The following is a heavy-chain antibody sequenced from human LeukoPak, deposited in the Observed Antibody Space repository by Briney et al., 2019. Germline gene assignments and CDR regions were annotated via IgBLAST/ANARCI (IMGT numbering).Heavy chain of an antibody. J-gene: IGHJ6*02. CDR1: GFTFSSYA. CDR2: ISYDGSNK. D-gene: IGHD5-18*01. CDR3: ARDYGYEYYYYGMDV. V-gene: IGHV3-30*04. Sequence: GRSLRLSCAASGFTFSSYAMHWVRQAPGKGLEWVAVISYDGSNKYYADSVKGRFTISRDNSKNTLYLQMNSLRAVDTAVYYCARDYGYEYYYYGMDVWGQGTTVTVSS.